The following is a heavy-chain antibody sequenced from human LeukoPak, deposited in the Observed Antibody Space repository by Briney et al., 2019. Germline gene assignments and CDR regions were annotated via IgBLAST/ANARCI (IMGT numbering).Heavy chain of an antibody. CDR1: GYTFTNYG. V-gene: IGHV1-18*01. CDR3: ARDDDTAMAHV. Sequence: ASVKVSCKASGYTFTNYGVSWVRQAPGQGLEWMGWISAYNGITNYAQKFQGRVTMTRDTSISTAYMELSRLRSDDTAVYYCARDDDTAMAHVWGQGTLVTVSS. J-gene: IGHJ4*02. D-gene: IGHD5-18*01. CDR2: ISAYNGIT.